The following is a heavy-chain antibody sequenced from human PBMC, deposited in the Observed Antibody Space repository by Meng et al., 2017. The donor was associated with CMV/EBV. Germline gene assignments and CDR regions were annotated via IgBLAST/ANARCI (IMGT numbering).Heavy chain of an antibody. V-gene: IGHV1-69*02. J-gene: IGHJ5*02. CDR3: ARGIAAAGTSGWWFDP. Sequence: SVKVSCKASGGTFSSYTISWVRQAPGQGLEWMGRIIPILGIANYAQKFQGRVTITADKSTSTAYMELNSLRSEDTAVYYCARGIAAAGTSGWWFDPWGQGTLVTVSS. CDR2: IIPILGIA. D-gene: IGHD6-13*01. CDR1: GGTFSSYT.